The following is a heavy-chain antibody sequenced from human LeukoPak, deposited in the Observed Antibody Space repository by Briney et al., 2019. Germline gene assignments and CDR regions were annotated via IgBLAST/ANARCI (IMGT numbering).Heavy chain of an antibody. CDR3: ARARREIAVAVRFDP. Sequence: SETLSLTCTVSGGSISSSSYYWGWIRQPPGKGLEWIESIYYSGSTYYNPSLKSRVTISVDTSKNQFSLKLSSVTAADTAVYYCARARREIAVAVRFDPWGQGTLVTVSS. CDR2: IYYSGST. V-gene: IGHV4-39*07. D-gene: IGHD6-19*01. CDR1: GGSISSSSYY. J-gene: IGHJ5*02.